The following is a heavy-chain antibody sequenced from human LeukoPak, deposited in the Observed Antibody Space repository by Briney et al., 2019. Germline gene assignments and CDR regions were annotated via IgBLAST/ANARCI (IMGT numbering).Heavy chain of an antibody. D-gene: IGHD3-10*01. Sequence: GGSLRLSCAASGFTFSSYSMNWVRQAPGKGLEWVSSISSSSSYIYYADSVKGRFTISRDNAKNSLYLQMNSLRAEDTAVYYCARSYYYGSGSYFALDYWGQGTLVTVSS. CDR3: ARSYYYGSGSYFALDY. CDR1: GFTFSSYS. CDR2: ISSSSSYI. V-gene: IGHV3-21*01. J-gene: IGHJ4*02.